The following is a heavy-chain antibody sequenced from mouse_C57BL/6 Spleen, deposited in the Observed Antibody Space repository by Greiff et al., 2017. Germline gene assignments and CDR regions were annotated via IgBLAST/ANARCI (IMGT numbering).Heavy chain of an antibody. CDR2: ISYDGSN. V-gene: IGHV3-6*01. CDR3: ARGDYFDY. CDR1: GYSITSGYY. J-gene: IGHJ2*01. Sequence: EVHLVESGPGLVKPSQSLSLTCSVTGYSITSGYYWNWIRQFPGNKLEWMGYISYDGSNNYNPSLKNRISITRDTSKNQFFLKLNAVTAEYAATYYCARGDYFDYWGQGTTLTVSS.